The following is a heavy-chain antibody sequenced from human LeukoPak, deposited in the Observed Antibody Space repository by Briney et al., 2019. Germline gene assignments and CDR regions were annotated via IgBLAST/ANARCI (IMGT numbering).Heavy chain of an antibody. CDR1: GYSFTVHY. CDR3: ARDHDYGPDY. CDR2: IKPDSGAT. D-gene: IGHD4/OR15-4a*01. Sequence: ASLKLSCKTSGYSFTVHYLHWLRQAPGQGLEWMGWIKPDSGATNFAQNFQGRVTMTSDTSINTAYVELSSLTSDDTAMYYCARDHDYGPDYWGQGTLVTVSA. V-gene: IGHV1-2*02. J-gene: IGHJ4*02.